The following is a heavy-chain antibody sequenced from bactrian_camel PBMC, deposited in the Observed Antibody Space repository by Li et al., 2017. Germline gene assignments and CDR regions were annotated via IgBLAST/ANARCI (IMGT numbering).Heavy chain of an antibody. V-gene: IGHV3-2*01. CDR1: GFTFSNYG. CDR3: AKATGGSWYDTLSGH. D-gene: IGHD6*01. J-gene: IGHJ4*01. Sequence: HVQLVESGGGLVQPGGSLRVSRAASGFTFSNYGMSWVRLTPGKELEWVSGIYSDSSNTDYADSVKARFTISRDNAKNTVYLQLNSLKTEDMAMYYCAKATGGSWYDTLSGHWGQGTQVTVS. CDR2: IYSDSSNT.